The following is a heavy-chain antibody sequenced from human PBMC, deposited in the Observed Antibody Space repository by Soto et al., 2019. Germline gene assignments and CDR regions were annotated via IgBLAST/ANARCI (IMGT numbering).Heavy chain of an antibody. J-gene: IGHJ4*02. CDR3: AGGRGYFDY. CDR1: GFTFSSYG. D-gene: IGHD3-16*01. CDR2: IWYDGSNK. V-gene: IGHV3-33*01. Sequence: QVQLVESGGGVVQPGRSLRLSCAASGFTFSSYGMHWVRQAPGKGLEWVAVIWYDGSNKYYADSVKGRFTISRDNSKNTLYLQMNSLRAEDTAVYYCAGGRGYFDYWGQGTLVTVSS.